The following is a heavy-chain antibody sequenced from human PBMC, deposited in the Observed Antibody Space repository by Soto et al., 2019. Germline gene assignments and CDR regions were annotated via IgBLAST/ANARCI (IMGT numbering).Heavy chain of an antibody. CDR3: ARRLGETSSRIQLFYDCDY. V-gene: IGHV3-33*01. CDR2: IWYDGSNK. J-gene: IGHJ4*02. Sequence: QVQLVESGGGVVQPGRSLRLSCAASGFTFSSYGMHWVRQAPGKGLEWVAVIWYDGSNKYYADSVKGRFTISRDNSKNTLYLQMNSLRAEDTAGYYCARRLGETSSRIQLFYDCDYWGQGTLVTVSS. D-gene: IGHD5-18*01. CDR1: GFTFSSYG.